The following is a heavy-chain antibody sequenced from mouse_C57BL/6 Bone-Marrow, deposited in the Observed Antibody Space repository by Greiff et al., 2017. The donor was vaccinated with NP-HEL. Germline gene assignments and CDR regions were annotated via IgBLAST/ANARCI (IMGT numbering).Heavy chain of an antibody. V-gene: IGHV10-3*01. CDR3: VRAVWDGYPSYWYFDV. D-gene: IGHD2-3*01. CDR2: IRSKSSNYAT. J-gene: IGHJ1*03. Sequence: DVKLVESGGGLVQPKGSLKLPCAASGFTFNTYAMHWVRQAPGKGLEWVARIRSKSSNYATYYADSVKDRFTISRDDSQSMLYLQMNNLKTEDTAMYYCVRAVWDGYPSYWYFDVWGTGTTVTVSS. CDR1: GFTFNTYA.